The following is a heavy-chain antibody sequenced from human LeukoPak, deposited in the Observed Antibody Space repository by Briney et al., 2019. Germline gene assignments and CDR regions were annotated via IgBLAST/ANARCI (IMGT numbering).Heavy chain of an antibody. CDR3: AAIHTGTFVDY. D-gene: IGHD4-17*01. CDR2: IRYDGITK. Sequence: GGSLRLSCAVSGFSFSRYGMLWLRQPPGKGLEWVACIRYDGITKFYIDSVKGRLATSSDNSKNTLSLQKNSLRTGDTAVYYCAAIHTGTFVDYWGQGTLVTVSS. J-gene: IGHJ4*02. CDR1: GFSFSRYG. V-gene: IGHV3-30*02.